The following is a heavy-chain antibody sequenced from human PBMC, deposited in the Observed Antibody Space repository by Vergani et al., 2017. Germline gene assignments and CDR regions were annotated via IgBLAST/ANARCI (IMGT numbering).Heavy chain of an antibody. J-gene: IGHJ4*02. CDR1: GFTFSSYG. V-gene: IGHV3-30*18. D-gene: IGHD1-26*01. Sequence: QVQLVESGGGVVQPGRSLRLSCAASGFTFSSYGMHWVRQAPGKGLEWVAVISYDGSNKYYADSVKGRFTISRDNSKNTLYLQMNSLRAEDTAVYYCAKDSRGSYYLAYYFDYWGQGTLVTVSS. CDR3: AKDSRGSYYLAYYFDY. CDR2: ISYDGSNK.